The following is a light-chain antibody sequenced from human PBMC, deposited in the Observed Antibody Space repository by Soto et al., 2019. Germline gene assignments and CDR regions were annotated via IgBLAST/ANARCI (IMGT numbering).Light chain of an antibody. Sequence: QAVVTQAPSASETPGQRVTISCSGSPSNIGSNYVCWYQKLPGTAPKLLIFRNTEPPSRVPDRFSGSKSGTSASLAISGVRSDDEGEYYCATWDDSLKGPIFGGGTKLTVL. J-gene: IGLJ2*01. CDR3: ATWDDSLKGPI. CDR2: RNT. CDR1: PSNIGSNY. V-gene: IGLV1-47*01.